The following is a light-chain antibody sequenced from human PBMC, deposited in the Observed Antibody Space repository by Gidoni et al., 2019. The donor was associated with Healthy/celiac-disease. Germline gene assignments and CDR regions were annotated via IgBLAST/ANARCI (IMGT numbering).Light chain of an antibody. Sequence: SAELTQDPAVSVALGQTVSITCQGDSLRRYYASWYQQKPGQAPVLVIYGKNNRPSGIPDRVSGSSSGNTASLTITGAQAEDEADYYCNSRDSSSNHVVFGGGTKLTVL. CDR3: NSRDSSSNHVV. J-gene: IGLJ3*02. V-gene: IGLV3-19*01. CDR2: GKN. CDR1: SLRRYY.